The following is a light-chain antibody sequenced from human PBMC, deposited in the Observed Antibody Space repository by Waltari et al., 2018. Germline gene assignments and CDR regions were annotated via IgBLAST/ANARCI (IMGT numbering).Light chain of an antibody. Sequence: DIQLTQSPSPLSASVGDTVTFTCQASQSIGRSLAWYQQNPGKAPKPLIYEASNLESGVPSRFSGIGSGTEFTLTINTLRPDDFATYFCQQYDSAPFTFGPGTKLDVK. J-gene: IGKJ3*01. CDR3: QQYDSAPFT. V-gene: IGKV1-5*01. CDR2: EAS. CDR1: QSIGRS.